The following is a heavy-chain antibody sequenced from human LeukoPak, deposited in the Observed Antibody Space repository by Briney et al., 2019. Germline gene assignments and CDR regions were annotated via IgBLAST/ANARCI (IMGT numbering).Heavy chain of an antibody. J-gene: IGHJ4*02. CDR3: ARYYDILTGYNTHFDY. Sequence: PGGSLRLSCAASGFTFSSYAMSWVRQAPGKGLEWVSSISSSSGYIYYADSVKGRFTISRDNAKNSLYLQMNSLRAEDTALYYCARYYDILTGYNTHFDYWGQGTLVTVSS. V-gene: IGHV3-21*01. CDR2: ISSSSGYI. D-gene: IGHD3-9*01. CDR1: GFTFSSYA.